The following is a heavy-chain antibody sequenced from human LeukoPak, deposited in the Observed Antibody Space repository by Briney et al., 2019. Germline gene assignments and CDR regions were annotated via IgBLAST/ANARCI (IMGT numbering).Heavy chain of an antibody. J-gene: IGHJ4*02. D-gene: IGHD4-17*01. CDR3: ARDFNRSTVTNDAPAY. Sequence: GRSLRLSCAASGFTFSSYAMHWVRQAPGKGLEWVAVISYDGSNKYYADSVKGRFTISRDNSKNTLYLQMNSLRAEDTAVYYCARDFNRSTVTNDAPAYWGQGNLVTVSA. CDR2: ISYDGSNK. V-gene: IGHV3-30*04. CDR1: GFTFSSYA.